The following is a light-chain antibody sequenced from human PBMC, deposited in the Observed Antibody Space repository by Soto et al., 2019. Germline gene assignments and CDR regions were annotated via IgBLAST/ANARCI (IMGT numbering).Light chain of an antibody. CDR2: DAS. CDR1: QSVSSY. J-gene: IGKJ2*01. CDR3: QLRSHWPT. Sequence: EIVLTQSPANLSLSPGERATLSCRASQSVSSYLAWYQQKPGQTPRLLIYDASNRATGIPARFSGSGSGTDFTLTISCLEPEDFAVYYCQLRSHWPTFGQGTKLEI. V-gene: IGKV3-11*01.